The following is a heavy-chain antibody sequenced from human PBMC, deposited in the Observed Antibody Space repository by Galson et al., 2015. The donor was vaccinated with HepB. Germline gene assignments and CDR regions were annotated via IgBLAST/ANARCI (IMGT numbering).Heavy chain of an antibody. V-gene: IGHV3-23*01. J-gene: IGHJ3*02. Sequence: SLRLSCAASGFTFSNYAMNWVRQTPGKRLEWVSVIGGATSRTDYADSVKGRFTVSRDNSKNTLYLQMNSLRGEDTAVYYCAKDSLQYALDIWGQGTMVTVSS. CDR1: GFTFSNYA. D-gene: IGHD5-24*01. CDR2: IGGATSRT. CDR3: AKDSLQYALDI.